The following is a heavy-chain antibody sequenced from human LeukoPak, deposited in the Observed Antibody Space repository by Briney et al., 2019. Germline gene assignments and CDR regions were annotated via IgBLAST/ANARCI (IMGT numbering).Heavy chain of an antibody. CDR1: GYTFTSYG. CDR3: ARDLRRETAGTSWGY. D-gene: IGHD6-13*01. Sequence: ASVKVSCKASGYTFTSYGISWVRQAPGQGLEWMGWISAYNGNTNYAQKLQGRVTMTTDTSTSTAYMELRSLRSDDTAVYYCARDLRRETAGTSWGYWGQGTLVTVSS. J-gene: IGHJ4*02. CDR2: ISAYNGNT. V-gene: IGHV1-18*01.